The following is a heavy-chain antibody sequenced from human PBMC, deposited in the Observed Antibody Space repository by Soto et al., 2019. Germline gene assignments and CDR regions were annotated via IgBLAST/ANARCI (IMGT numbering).Heavy chain of an antibody. Sequence: QVQRVQSGAEVKKPGSSVKVSCKASGGTFSSYAISWVRQAPGQGLEWLGWLIPIFGTANYAQKFQGRVTITADESTSSAYMELSSLRSEDTSVYYCARDRSYDFWSGYSLSYYYGMDVWGQGTTVTVSS. J-gene: IGHJ6*02. V-gene: IGHV1-69*01. CDR3: ARDRSYDFWSGYSLSYYYGMDV. CDR1: GGTFSSYA. CDR2: LIPIFGTA. D-gene: IGHD3-3*01.